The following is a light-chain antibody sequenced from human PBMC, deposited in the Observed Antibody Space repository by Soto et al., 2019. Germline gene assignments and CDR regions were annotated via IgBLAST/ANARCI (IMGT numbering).Light chain of an antibody. CDR2: LNSDGSH. Sequence: QLVLTQSPSASASLGASVKLTCTLSSGHSSYAIAWHQQQPEKGPRYLMKLNSDGSHSKGDGIPDRFSGSSSGAERYLTISSLQSEDEADYYGQTWGTGKGVFGGGTKLTVL. CDR1: SGHSSYA. J-gene: IGLJ3*02. V-gene: IGLV4-69*01. CDR3: QTWGTGKGV.